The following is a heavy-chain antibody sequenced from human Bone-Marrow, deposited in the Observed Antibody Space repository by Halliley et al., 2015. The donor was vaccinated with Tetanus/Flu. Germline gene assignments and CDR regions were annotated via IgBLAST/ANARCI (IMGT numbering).Heavy chain of an antibody. CDR3: ARIGGKYAVTHY. J-gene: IGHJ4*02. CDR2: IYYSGYT. V-gene: IGHV4-59*01. Sequence: TLSLTCTVAGDSINNYYWSWLRQPPGKGLEWIGYIYYSGYTNYNPSLESRVSMSVDTSKKQFSLNLTSVTAADTAVYYCARIGGKYAVTHYWGQGTLVTFSS. CDR1: GDSINNYY. D-gene: IGHD4-17*01.